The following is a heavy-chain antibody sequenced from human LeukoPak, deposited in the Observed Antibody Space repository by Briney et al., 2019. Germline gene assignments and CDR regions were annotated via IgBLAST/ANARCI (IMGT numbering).Heavy chain of an antibody. CDR2: IYYSGST. CDR3: ARVEGLAAGTRWFDP. Sequence: SETLSLTCTVSGGSISSGGYYWSWIRQHPGKGLEWIGYIYYSGSTYYNSSLKSRVTISVDTSKNQFSLKLSSVTAADTAVYYCARVEGLAAGTRWFDPWGQGTLVTVSS. D-gene: IGHD6-13*01. J-gene: IGHJ5*02. CDR1: GGSISSGGYY. V-gene: IGHV4-31*03.